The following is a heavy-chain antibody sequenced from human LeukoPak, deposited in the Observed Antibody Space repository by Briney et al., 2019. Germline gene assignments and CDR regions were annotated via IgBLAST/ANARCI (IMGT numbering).Heavy chain of an antibody. D-gene: IGHD3-9*01. J-gene: IGHJ4*02. CDR3: ATEGSSTYYDILTGYYTGHRLYFDY. V-gene: IGHV3-48*03. CDR1: GFTFSSYE. CDR2: ISSSGSTI. Sequence: SGGSLRLSCAASGFTFSSYEMNWVRQAPGKGLEWVSYISSSGSTIYYADSVKGRFTISRDNAKNSLYLQMNSLRAVDTAVYYCATEGSSTYYDILTGYYTGHRLYFDYWGQGTLVTVSS.